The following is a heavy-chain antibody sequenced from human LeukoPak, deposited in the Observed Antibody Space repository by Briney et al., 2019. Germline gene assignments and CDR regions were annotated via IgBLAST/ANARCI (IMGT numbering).Heavy chain of an antibody. J-gene: IGHJ1*01. CDR2: IYTSGST. V-gene: IGHV4-4*07. CDR3: ARDYVGYCSSTSCYTEYFQH. Sequence: PSETLSLTCTVSGGSISSYYWSWIRQPAGKGLEWIGRIYTSGSTSYNPSLKSRVTMSVDTSKNQFSLKLSSVTAADTAVYYCARDYVGYCSSTSCYTEYFQHWGQGTLVTVSS. CDR1: GGSISSYY. D-gene: IGHD2-2*02.